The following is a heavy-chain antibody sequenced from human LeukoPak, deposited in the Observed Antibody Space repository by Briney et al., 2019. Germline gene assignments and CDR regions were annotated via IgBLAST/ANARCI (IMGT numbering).Heavy chain of an antibody. V-gene: IGHV3-7*01. CDR2: IKQDGSEK. CDR3: ARDGWSGYNYYMDV. D-gene: IGHD3-3*01. J-gene: IGHJ6*03. Sequence: GGSLRLSCAASGFTLSSFWMSWVSQAPGKGLEWVANIKQDGSEKYYVDSVKGRFTISRDNAKNSLYLQMNSLRAEDTAVYYCARDGWSGYNYYMDVWGKGTTVTVSS. CDR1: GFTLSSFW.